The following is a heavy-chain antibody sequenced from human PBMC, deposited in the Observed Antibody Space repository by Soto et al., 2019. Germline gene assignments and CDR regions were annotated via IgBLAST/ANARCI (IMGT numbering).Heavy chain of an antibody. Sequence: QVQLVQSGAEVKKPGSSVKVSCKASGGTFSSDAISWVRQAPGQGLEWMGGIIPIFGTANYAQKFQGRVTITADESTSTAYMELSSMRSEDTAVYYCARGMEPYYYDSSGYFDYWGQGTLVTVSS. CDR1: GGTFSSDA. V-gene: IGHV1-69*01. J-gene: IGHJ4*02. CDR3: ARGMEPYYYDSSGYFDY. D-gene: IGHD3-22*01. CDR2: IIPIFGTA.